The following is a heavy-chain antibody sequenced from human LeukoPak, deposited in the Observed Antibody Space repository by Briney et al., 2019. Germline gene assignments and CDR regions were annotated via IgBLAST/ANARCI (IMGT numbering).Heavy chain of an antibody. Sequence: GGTLRLSCAASGFTFSSYGMSWVRQAPGKGLEWVSAISGSGGSTYYADSVKGRFTISRDNSKNTLYLQMNSLRAEDTAVYYCARDNYSSGWYPIGFAYWGQGTLVTVSS. CDR1: GFTFSSYG. D-gene: IGHD6-19*01. J-gene: IGHJ4*02. CDR2: ISGSGGST. V-gene: IGHV3-23*01. CDR3: ARDNYSSGWYPIGFAY.